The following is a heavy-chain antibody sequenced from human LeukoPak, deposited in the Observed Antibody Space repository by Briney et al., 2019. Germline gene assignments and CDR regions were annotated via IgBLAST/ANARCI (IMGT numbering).Heavy chain of an antibody. J-gene: IGHJ5*02. CDR2: IYTSGST. V-gene: IGHV4-61*02. Sequence: SQTLSLTCTVSGVSISSGSYYWSWIRQPAGKGLEWIGRIYTSGSTNYNPSLKSRVTISVDTSKNLSSVTAADTAVYYCARERGYYYGSGSYYSWGQGTLVTVSS. CDR1: GVSISSGSYY. D-gene: IGHD3-10*01. CDR3: ARERGYYYGSGSYYS.